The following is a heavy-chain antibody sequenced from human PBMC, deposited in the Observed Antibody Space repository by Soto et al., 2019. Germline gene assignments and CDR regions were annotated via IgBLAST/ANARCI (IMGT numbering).Heavy chain of an antibody. D-gene: IGHD5-18*01. CDR1: GYTFTSYG. CDR3: ARDQAMAQFDY. V-gene: IGHV1-18*01. Sequence: ASVKVSCKASGYTFTSYGICWVRQAPGQGLEWMGWISAYNGNTKYAQNLQGRVTMATDTSTSTAYMELRSLRSDDTAVYYCARDQAMAQFDYWGQGTLVTVSS. J-gene: IGHJ4*02. CDR2: ISAYNGNT.